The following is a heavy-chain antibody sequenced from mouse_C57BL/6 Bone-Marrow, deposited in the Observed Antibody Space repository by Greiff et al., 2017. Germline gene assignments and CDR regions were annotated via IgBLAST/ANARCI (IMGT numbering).Heavy chain of an antibody. J-gene: IGHJ2*01. CDR1: GYTFTSYD. CDR3: ASDYDY. V-gene: IGHV1-85*01. D-gene: IGHD2-4*01. CDR2: IYPRDGST. Sequence: VQLQQSGPELVKPGASVKLSCKASGYTFTSYDINWVKQRPGQGLEWIGWIYPRDGSTQYNEKFKGKATLTVDPSSSTAYMELHSLTSEDSAVYFCASDYDYWGQGTTLTVSS.